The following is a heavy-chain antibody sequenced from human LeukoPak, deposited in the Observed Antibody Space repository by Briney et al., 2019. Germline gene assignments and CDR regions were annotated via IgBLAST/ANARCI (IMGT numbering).Heavy chain of an antibody. CDR1: GYTFTSYG. CDR2: ISGFNGHT. Sequence: ASVRVSCKASGYTFTSYGINWVRQAPGQGLEWMGWISGFNGHTKDTQKLQGRVTMTTDTSTNTAYMELRSLRSDDTAVYYCARDRAVRSYYYGMAVCGQGTTVTVSS. CDR3: ARDRAVRSYYYGMAV. V-gene: IGHV1-18*01. J-gene: IGHJ6*02.